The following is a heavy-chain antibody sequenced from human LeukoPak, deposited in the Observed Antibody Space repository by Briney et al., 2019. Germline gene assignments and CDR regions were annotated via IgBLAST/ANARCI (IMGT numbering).Heavy chain of an antibody. CDR3: ARGNDYYGSGKTNWFDP. CDR2: INAGNGNT. J-gene: IGHJ5*02. V-gene: IGHV1-3*01. Sequence: GASVKVSCKASGYTFTSYAMHWVRQAPGQRREWMGWINAGNGNTKYSQKFQGRVTITRDTSASTAYMELSSLRSEDTAVYYCARGNDYYGSGKTNWFDPWGQGTLVTVSS. CDR1: GYTFTSYA. D-gene: IGHD3-10*01.